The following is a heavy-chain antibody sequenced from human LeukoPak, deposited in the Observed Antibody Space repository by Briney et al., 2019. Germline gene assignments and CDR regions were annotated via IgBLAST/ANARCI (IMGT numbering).Heavy chain of an antibody. CDR3: ARDGYNFHPFDY. J-gene: IGHJ4*02. Sequence: SETPSLTCTVSGGSISSYYWSWIRQPPGKGLEWIGYIYYSGSTNYNPSLKSRVTISVDTSKNQFSLKLSSVTAADTAVYYCARDGYNFHPFDYWGQGTLVTVSS. CDR1: GGSISSYY. D-gene: IGHD5-12*01. CDR2: IYYSGST. V-gene: IGHV4-59*01.